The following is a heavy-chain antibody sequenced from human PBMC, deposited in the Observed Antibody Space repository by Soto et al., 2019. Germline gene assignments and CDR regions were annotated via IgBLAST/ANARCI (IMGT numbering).Heavy chain of an antibody. D-gene: IGHD2-2*02. CDR2: ISRSGNTM. Sequence: EVQLLDSGGGLVQPGGSLRLSCAASGFTFSSYVMSWVRQPPGKGLEWVSYISRSGNTMYYGDHVKGRFTISRDNADNSVLLEMISLRGEDTAVYYCVREGRSNMSCNTGCVFDIWGQGTVVTVSS. CDR3: VREGRSNMSCNTGCVFDI. V-gene: IGHV3-48*04. J-gene: IGHJ3*02. CDR1: GFTFSSYV.